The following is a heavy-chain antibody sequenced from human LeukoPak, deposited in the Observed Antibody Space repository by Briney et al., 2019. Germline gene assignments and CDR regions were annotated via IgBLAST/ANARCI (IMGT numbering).Heavy chain of an antibody. CDR1: GFTFSSYE. Sequence: GGSLRLSCAASGFTFSSYEMSWVRQAPGKGLEWVSYISSSGSTIYYADSVKGRFTISRDNAKNSLYLQMNSLRAEDTAFYYCARDGLGYSFDSWGQGTLVTVSS. J-gene: IGHJ4*02. D-gene: IGHD6-13*01. CDR2: ISSSGSTI. V-gene: IGHV3-48*03. CDR3: ARDGLGYSFDS.